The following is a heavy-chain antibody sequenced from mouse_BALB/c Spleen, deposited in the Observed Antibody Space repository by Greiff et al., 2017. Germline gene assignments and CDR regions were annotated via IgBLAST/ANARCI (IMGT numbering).Heavy chain of an antibody. V-gene: IGHV5-6-5*01. Sequence: EVQLQESGGGLVKPGGSLKLSCAASGFTFSSYAMSWVRQTPEKRLEWVASISSGGSTYYPDSVKGRFTISRDNARNILYLQMSSLRSEDTAMYYCARGLFTTVVATDAMDYWGQGTSVTVSS. CDR2: ISSGGST. CDR1: GFTFSSYA. J-gene: IGHJ4*01. D-gene: IGHD1-1*01. CDR3: ARGLFTTVVATDAMDY.